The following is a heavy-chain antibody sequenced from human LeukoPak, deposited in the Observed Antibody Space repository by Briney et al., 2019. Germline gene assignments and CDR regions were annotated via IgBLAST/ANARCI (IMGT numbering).Heavy chain of an antibody. Sequence: GASVKVSCKASGYTFTRFGISWVRQAPGQGLEWVGWIRVTNGDANYAQQLQGRVTMTADTSTRTVYMELRSLRSDDTAVYYCARDDYYDSSGDRDYWGQGTLVTVSS. V-gene: IGHV1-18*01. D-gene: IGHD3-22*01. CDR1: GYTFTRFG. CDR3: ARDDYYDSSGDRDY. J-gene: IGHJ4*02. CDR2: IRVTNGDA.